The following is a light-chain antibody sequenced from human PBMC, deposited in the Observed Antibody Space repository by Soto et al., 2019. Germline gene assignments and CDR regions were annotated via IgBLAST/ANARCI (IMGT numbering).Light chain of an antibody. Sequence: SVLTQPPSVSVSPGQSVAISCTGTSSDVGSYNRVSWYQQPPGAAPKLMIYEVSNRPSGVPDRFSGSKSGNTASLTISGLQAEDEADYYCNSYTGSSTYVFGTGTKVTV. CDR2: EVS. J-gene: IGLJ1*01. V-gene: IGLV2-18*02. CDR1: SSDVGSYNR. CDR3: NSYTGSSTYV.